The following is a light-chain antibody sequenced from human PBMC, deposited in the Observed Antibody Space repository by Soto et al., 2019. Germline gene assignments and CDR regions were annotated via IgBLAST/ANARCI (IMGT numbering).Light chain of an antibody. Sequence: DVPMAPSPSSLAASIGATVTITCQASQDISHYLNWYQQKPGKAPKLLIYDASSLESGVPSRFSGSGSGTEFTLTINSLQPDDFATYYCQQYKSYWTFGQGTKVDNK. CDR2: DAS. CDR3: QQYKSYWT. J-gene: IGKJ1*01. V-gene: IGKV1-5*01. CDR1: QDISHY.